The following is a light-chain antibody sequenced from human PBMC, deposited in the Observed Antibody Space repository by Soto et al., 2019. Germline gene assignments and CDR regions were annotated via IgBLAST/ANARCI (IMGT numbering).Light chain of an antibody. CDR3: QQYYSYWT. J-gene: IGKJ1*01. CDR1: QSIGRW. Sequence: IQMTQSPSTLSASVGDTGTVTCRAIQSIGRWLAWYQQKPGKAPKLLIFDASTLENGVPARFSGSRSGPEFSLTISSLQPDDFATYYCQQYYSYWTLGQGTKVDIK. CDR2: DAS. V-gene: IGKV1-5*01.